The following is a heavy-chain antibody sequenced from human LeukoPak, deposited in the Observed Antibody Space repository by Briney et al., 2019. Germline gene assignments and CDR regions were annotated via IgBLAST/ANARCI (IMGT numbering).Heavy chain of an antibody. V-gene: IGHV3-15*05. D-gene: IGHD3-3*01. CDR2: IKSKNDGGTT. CDR3: TTFPSGFDI. J-gene: IGHJ3*02. CDR1: GFTFSSYT. Sequence: GGSLRLSCAASGFTFSSYTMYWVRQAPGKGLEWVGRIKSKNDGGTTDYAAPVKGRVTISRDDSKNTLYLQMNSLKTEDTAVYYCTTFPSGFDIWGQGTMVTVSS.